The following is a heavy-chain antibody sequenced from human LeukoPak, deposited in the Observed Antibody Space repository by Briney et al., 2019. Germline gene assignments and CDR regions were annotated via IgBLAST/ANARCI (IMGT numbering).Heavy chain of an antibody. CDR1: GYTFTSYD. D-gene: IGHD5-12*01. J-gene: IGHJ4*02. V-gene: IGHV1-8*01. CDR2: MNPNSGNT. Sequence: ASVKVSCKASGYTFTSYDINWVRQATGQGLEWMGWMNPNSGNTGYAQKFQGRVTMTRNTSISTAYMELSSLRSEDTAVYYCARGTTIHASFDYWGQGTLVTVSS. CDR3: ARGTTIHASFDY.